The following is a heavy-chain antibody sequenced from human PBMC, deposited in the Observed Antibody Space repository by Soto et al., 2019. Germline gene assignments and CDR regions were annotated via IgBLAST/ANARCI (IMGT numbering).Heavy chain of an antibody. D-gene: IGHD1-26*01. V-gene: IGHV1-58*01. CDR1: GFTFTSSA. CDR3: AAGIVGIGDYYYYGMDV. Sequence: SVKVSCKASGFTFTSSAVQWVRQARGQRLEWIGWIVVDSGNTNYAQKFQERVTITRDMSTSTAYMELSSLRSEDTAVYYCAAGIVGIGDYYYYGMDVWGQGTTVTVSS. CDR2: IVVDSGNT. J-gene: IGHJ6*02.